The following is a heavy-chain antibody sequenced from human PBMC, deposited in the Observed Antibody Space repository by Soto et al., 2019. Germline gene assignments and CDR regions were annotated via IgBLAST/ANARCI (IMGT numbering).Heavy chain of an antibody. D-gene: IGHD4-17*01. CDR2: THYSGNT. V-gene: IGHV4-59*13. CDR3: ARQTVTIRAGFDY. J-gene: IGHJ4*02. CDR1: GGSISTYY. Sequence: QVQLQESGPGLVKPSETLSLTCTVSGGSISTYYWDWIRQPPGKELEWIGYTHYSGNTNYHPSLRSRVTISLDTSRNQFSLKMSAVTAADTAIYYCARQTVTIRAGFDYWGPGALVTVSS.